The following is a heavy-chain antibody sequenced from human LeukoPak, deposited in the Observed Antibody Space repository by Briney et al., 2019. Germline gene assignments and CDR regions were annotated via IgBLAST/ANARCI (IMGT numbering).Heavy chain of an antibody. Sequence: PSETLSLTCAVYGGSFSGYYWSWIRQPPGKGLEWIGEINHSGSTNYNPSLKSRVTISVDTSKNQFSLKLSSVTAADTAVYYCARGLPPHYYGSGSYYSRYNWFDPWGQGTLVTVSS. CDR2: INHSGST. J-gene: IGHJ5*02. D-gene: IGHD3-10*01. V-gene: IGHV4-34*01. CDR1: GGSFSGYY. CDR3: ARGLPPHYYGSGSYYSRYNWFDP.